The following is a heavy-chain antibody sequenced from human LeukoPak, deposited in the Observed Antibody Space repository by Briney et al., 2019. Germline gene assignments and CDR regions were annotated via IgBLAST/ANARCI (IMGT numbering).Heavy chain of an antibody. CDR3: AKVEYCSSTSCYKYFGFDY. J-gene: IGHJ4*02. CDR2: ISGSGGST. CDR1: GFTFSSYA. Sequence: PGGSLRLSCAASGFTFSSYAMSWVRQAPGKGLEWVSVISGSGGSTYYADSVKGRFTISRDNFKNTLYLQMNSLRAEDTAVYYCAKVEYCSSTSCYKYFGFDYWGQGTLVTVSS. D-gene: IGHD2-2*02. V-gene: IGHV3-23*01.